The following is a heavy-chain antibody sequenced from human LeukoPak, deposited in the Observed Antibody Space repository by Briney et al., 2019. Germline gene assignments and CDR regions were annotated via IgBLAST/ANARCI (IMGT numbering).Heavy chain of an antibody. CDR2: ISSSSSYI. CDR1: GFTFSSYS. Sequence: RAGGSLRLSCAASGFTFSSYSMNWVRQAPGKGLEWGSSISSSSSYIYYADSVKGRFTISRDNAKNSLYLQMNSLRAEDTAVYYCARDLRVGATLYYYYYYMDVWGKGTTVTVSS. V-gene: IGHV3-21*01. CDR3: ARDLRVGATLYYYYYYMDV. D-gene: IGHD1-26*01. J-gene: IGHJ6*03.